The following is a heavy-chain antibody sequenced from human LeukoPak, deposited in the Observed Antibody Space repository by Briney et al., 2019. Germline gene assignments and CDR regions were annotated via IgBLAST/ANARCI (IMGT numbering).Heavy chain of an antibody. CDR2: ISYDGSNK. Sequence: GGSLRLSCAASGFTFSSYGMHWVRQAPGKGLEWVAVISYDGSNKYYADSVKGRFTISRDNSKNTLYLQMNSLRAEDTAVYYCAKVPRTAPFFDYWGQGTLVTVSS. V-gene: IGHV3-30*18. J-gene: IGHJ4*02. CDR1: GFTFSSYG. D-gene: IGHD5-18*01. CDR3: AKVPRTAPFFDY.